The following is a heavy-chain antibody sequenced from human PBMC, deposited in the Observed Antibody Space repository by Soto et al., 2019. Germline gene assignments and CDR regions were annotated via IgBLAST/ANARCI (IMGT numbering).Heavy chain of an antibody. Sequence: GESLKISCKGSGYRFNNYWIGWVRQMPGKGLEWMAIIYPGDSDTRYSPSFQGQVTVSADKSISTAYLQWSSLKASDTAMYFCARTKSSSGYYTFGPWGQGNPVTVSS. V-gene: IGHV5-51*01. CDR2: IYPGDSDT. CDR3: ARTKSSSGYYTFGP. J-gene: IGHJ5*02. CDR1: GYRFNNYW. D-gene: IGHD6-6*01.